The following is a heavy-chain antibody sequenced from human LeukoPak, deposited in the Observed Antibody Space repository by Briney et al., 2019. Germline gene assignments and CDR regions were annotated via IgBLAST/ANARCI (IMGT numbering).Heavy chain of an antibody. CDR1: GFTFSSYA. D-gene: IGHD1-26*01. Sequence: GGSLRLSCAASGFTFSSYAMHWVRQAPGKGLEYVSAISSNGGSTYYANSVKGRFTISRDNSKSTLYLQMGSLRAEDMAVYYCARDIGGSYFDYWGQGTLVTVPS. CDR2: ISSNGGST. J-gene: IGHJ4*02. CDR3: ARDIGGSYFDY. V-gene: IGHV3-64*01.